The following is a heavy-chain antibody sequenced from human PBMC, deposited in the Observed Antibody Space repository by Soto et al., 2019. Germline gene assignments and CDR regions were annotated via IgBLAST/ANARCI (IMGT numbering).Heavy chain of an antibody. D-gene: IGHD2-15*01. Sequence: PGGSLRLSCAASGFTFSSYSMNWVRQAPGKGLEWVSSITSESSYIFYADSVKGRFTISRDNAKNSLYLQMNSLRAEDTAVSYCARGPYCGGGRCDEGRFDPWGQGTLVTVSS. J-gene: IGHJ5*02. V-gene: IGHV3-21*01. CDR1: GFTFSSYS. CDR3: ARGPYCGGGRCDEGRFDP. CDR2: ITSESSYI.